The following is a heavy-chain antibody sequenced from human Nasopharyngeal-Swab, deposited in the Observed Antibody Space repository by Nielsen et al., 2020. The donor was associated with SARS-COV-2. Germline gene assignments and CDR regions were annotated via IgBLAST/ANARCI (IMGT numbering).Heavy chain of an antibody. V-gene: IGHV1-46*01. J-gene: IGHJ4*02. D-gene: IGHD4/OR15-4a*01. CDR2: INPSGGST. CDR3: ASSKEGYGGNRNRYFDY. Sequence: ASVKVSCKASGYTFTSYYMHWVRQAPGQGLEWTGIINPSGGSTSYAQKFQGRVTMTRDTSTSTVYMELSSLRSEDTAVYYCASSKEGYGGNRNRYFDYWGQGTLVTVSS. CDR1: GYTFTSYY.